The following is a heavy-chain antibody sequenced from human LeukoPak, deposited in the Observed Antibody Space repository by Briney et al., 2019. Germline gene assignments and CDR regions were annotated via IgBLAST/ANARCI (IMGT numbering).Heavy chain of an antibody. CDR3: ARGVYYGSGSYN. CDR1: GESLSGYS. CDR2: VKVSGST. D-gene: IGHD3-10*01. V-gene: IGHV4-34*01. Sequence: SGTLSLTCTVYGESLSGYSCTWIRQPPGKGLEWIAEVKVSGSTNYIPSLKSRVTISLDTSKNQFLLKLSSVTAADTAVYYCARGVYYGSGSYNWGQGTLVTVSS. J-gene: IGHJ4*02.